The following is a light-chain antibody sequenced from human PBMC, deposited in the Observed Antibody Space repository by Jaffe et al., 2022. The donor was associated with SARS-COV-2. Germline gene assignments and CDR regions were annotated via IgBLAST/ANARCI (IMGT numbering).Light chain of an antibody. CDR2: AAS. J-gene: IGKJ1*01. Sequence: DIQMTQSPSSLSASVGDRVTITCRASQSMSTYLNWYQQKPGKAPKLLIYAASSLQSGVPSRFSGSGSGTDFTLTITSLQPEDFATYYCQQGSSIPWTFGQGTKVEIK. CDR1: QSMSTY. CDR3: QQGSSIPWT. V-gene: IGKV1-39*01.